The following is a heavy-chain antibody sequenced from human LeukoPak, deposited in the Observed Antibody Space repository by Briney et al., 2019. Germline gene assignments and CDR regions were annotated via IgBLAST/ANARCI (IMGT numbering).Heavy chain of an antibody. CDR3: ARAAAATYWFDP. CDR1: GYSFTSYG. CDR2: ISAYNGNT. J-gene: IGHJ5*02. V-gene: IGHV1-18*01. Sequence: GASVIVSCKASGYSFTSYGVSWVRQAPGQGLEWLGWISAYNGNTHYAQEVQGRVTMTTDTSTSTAYMELRSLRSDDTAVYYCARAAAATYWFDPWGQGTLVTVSS. D-gene: IGHD6-13*01.